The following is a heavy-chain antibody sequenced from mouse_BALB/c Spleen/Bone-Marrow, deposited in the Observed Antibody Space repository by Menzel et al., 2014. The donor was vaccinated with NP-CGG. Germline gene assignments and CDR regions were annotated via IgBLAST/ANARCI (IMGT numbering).Heavy chain of an antibody. D-gene: IGHD4-1*01. CDR3: ARWELGRALFAY. V-gene: IGHV14-3*02. CDR1: GFNIKDTY. CDR2: IDPANGNT. Sequence: EVKLMESGAELVKPGASVKLSCTASGFNIKDTYMHWVKQRPEQGLEWIGRIDPANGNTKYDPKFQGKATITADTSSNTAYLQLSSLTSEDTAVYYCARWELGRALFAYWCQGTLVTVSA. J-gene: IGHJ3*01.